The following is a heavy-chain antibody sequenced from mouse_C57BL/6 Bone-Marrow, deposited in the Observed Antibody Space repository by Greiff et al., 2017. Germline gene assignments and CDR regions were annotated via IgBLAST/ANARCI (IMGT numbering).Heavy chain of an antibody. Sequence: QVQLKESGAELARPGASVKLSCKASGYTFTSYGISWVKQSTGQGLEWIGEIYPRSGNTYYNEKFKGKATLTADKSSSTAYMELRSLTSEDSAVYFCARRSSGFLFAYWGQGTLVTVSA. J-gene: IGHJ3*01. V-gene: IGHV1-81*01. D-gene: IGHD3-2*02. CDR1: GYTFTSYG. CDR2: IYPRSGNT. CDR3: ARRSSGFLFAY.